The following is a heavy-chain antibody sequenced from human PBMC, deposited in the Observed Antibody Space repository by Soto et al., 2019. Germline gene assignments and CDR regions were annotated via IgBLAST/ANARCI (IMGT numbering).Heavy chain of an antibody. CDR1: GFTFSIYA. J-gene: IGHJ4*02. CDR3: ARGSSYLANRLDY. D-gene: IGHD3-3*02. Sequence: GGSLRLSCAASGFTFSIYAMHWVLQAPGKGLEWVAVISYDGSNKYYADSVKGRFTISRDNSKNTLYLQMNSLRAEDTAVYYCARGSSYLANRLDYWGQGTLVTVSS. CDR2: ISYDGSNK. V-gene: IGHV3-30-3*01.